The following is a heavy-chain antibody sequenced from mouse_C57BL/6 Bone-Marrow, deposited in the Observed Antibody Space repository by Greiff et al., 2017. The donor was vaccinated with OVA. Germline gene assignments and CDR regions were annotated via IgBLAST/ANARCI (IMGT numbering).Heavy chain of an antibody. CDR1: GYTFTSYW. J-gene: IGHJ3*01. Sequence: VQLQQPGAELVKPGASVKLSCKASGYTFTSYWMQWVKQRPGQGLEWIGEIDPSDSYTNYNQKFKGKATLTVDTSSSTAYMQLSSLTSEDSAVYYCARWYGSSLLADWGQGTLVTVSA. CDR2: IDPSDSYT. D-gene: IGHD1-1*01. V-gene: IGHV1-50*01. CDR3: ARWYGSSLLAD.